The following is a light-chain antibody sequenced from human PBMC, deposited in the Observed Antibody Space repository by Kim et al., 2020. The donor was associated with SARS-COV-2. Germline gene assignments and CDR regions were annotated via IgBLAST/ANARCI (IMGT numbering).Light chain of an antibody. CDR1: SLRSYY. Sequence: SSELTQDPAVSVALGQTVRITCQGDSLRSYYASWYQQKPGPAPVLVIYGKNNRPSGIPDRFSGSSSGNTASLTITGAQAEDEADYYCNSRDSSGNHLVF. CDR2: GKN. V-gene: IGLV3-19*01. J-gene: IGLJ3*02. CDR3: NSRDSSGNHLV.